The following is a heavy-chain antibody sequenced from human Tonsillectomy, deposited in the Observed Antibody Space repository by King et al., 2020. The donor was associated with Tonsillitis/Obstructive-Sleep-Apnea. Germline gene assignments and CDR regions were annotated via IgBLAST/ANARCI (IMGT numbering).Heavy chain of an antibody. CDR3: AREWGYRFNY. D-gene: IGHD5-24*01. CDR1: GFTVSSNY. CDR2: IYIGVRT. Sequence: VQLVESGGGLIQPGGSLRLSCAASGFTVSSNYMSWVRQAPGKGLEWVSVIYIGVRTYYADSVKGRFTISRDNSKHTLYLQMNSLRAEDTAVYYCAREWGYRFNYWGQGTLVTVSS. V-gene: IGHV3-53*01. J-gene: IGHJ4*02.